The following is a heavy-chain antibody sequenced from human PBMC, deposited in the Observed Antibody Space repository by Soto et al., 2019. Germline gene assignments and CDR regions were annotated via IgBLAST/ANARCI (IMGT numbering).Heavy chain of an antibody. CDR2: VTPIFGTA. CDR3: ARGEVVTAMIDGMDV. J-gene: IGHJ6*02. CDR1: GGTFSSYA. V-gene: IGHV1-69*01. Sequence: QVQLVQSGAEVKKPGSSVKVSCKASGGTFSSYAISCVRQAPGQGLEWMGGVTPIFGTANYAQKLQGRGTITADESTSRAYMELSIMRSEDRAVYYCARGEVVTAMIDGMDVWGQGTTVTVSS. D-gene: IGHD2-21*02.